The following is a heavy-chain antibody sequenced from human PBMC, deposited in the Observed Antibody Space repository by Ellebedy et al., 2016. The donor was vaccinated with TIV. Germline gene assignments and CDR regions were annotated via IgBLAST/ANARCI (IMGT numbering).Heavy chain of an antibody. V-gene: IGHV4-39*07. D-gene: IGHD2/OR15-2a*01. Sequence: MPSETLSLTCTVSADSISGSNCYWGWIRQPPGNGLEWIGNIYYSGVTYYNPSLKSRVTISVDTSKNQFSFRLSSVTAADTAVYYCARVETVDTFHYDSWGQGTLVTVSS. CDR3: ARVETVDTFHYDS. CDR2: IYYSGVT. CDR1: ADSISGSNCY. J-gene: IGHJ4*02.